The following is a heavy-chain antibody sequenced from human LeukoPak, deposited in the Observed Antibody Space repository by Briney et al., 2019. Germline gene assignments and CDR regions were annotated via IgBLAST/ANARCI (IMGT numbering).Heavy chain of an antibody. Sequence: ASVKVSCKASGYTFTSYGISWVRQAPGQGLEWMGWISAYNGDTIYAQNLQGRVTMTTDTSTNTAYMELRSLSSDDTAVYYCARDRQHYDILTAYPPFDNWGQGTLVTVSS. CDR2: ISAYNGDT. J-gene: IGHJ4*02. CDR1: GYTFTSYG. D-gene: IGHD3-9*01. CDR3: ARDRQHYDILTAYPPFDN. V-gene: IGHV1-18*01.